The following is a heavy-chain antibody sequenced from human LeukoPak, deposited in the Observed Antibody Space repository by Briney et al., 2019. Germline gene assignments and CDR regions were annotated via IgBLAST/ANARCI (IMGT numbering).Heavy chain of an antibody. D-gene: IGHD3-22*01. V-gene: IGHV4-59*01. Sequence: SETLSLTCTVSGGSISSYYWSWIRQPPGKGLEWIGYIYYSGSTNYNPSLKSRVTISVDTSKNQFSPKLSSVTAADTAVYYCARDSYYYDSSGYQNWFDPWGQGTLVTVSS. CDR3: ARDSYYYDSSGYQNWFDP. CDR2: IYYSGST. CDR1: GGSISSYY. J-gene: IGHJ5*02.